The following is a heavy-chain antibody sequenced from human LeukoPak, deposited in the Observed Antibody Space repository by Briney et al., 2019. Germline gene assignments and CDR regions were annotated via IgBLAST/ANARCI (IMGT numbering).Heavy chain of an antibody. CDR3: AKGSAQYYFDS. V-gene: IGHV3-23*01. CDR2: IIESGEST. J-gene: IGHJ4*02. D-gene: IGHD3-10*01. CDR1: GFTFSSYA. Sequence: PGGSLRLSCAASGFTFSSYAMSWVRQVPGKGLEWVSAIIESGESTYYTDSVKGRFTISRDNSKNTLYLQMNSLRAEDTASYYCAKGSAQYYFDSWGQGTLVTVSS.